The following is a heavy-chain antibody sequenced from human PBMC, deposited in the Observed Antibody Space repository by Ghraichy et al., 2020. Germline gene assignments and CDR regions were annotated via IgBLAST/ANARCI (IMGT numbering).Heavy chain of an antibody. Sequence: GESLNISCAASGFTFSSYSMNWVRQTPGKGLEWVSSISSSSSYIYYADSVKGRFTISRDNAKNSLYLQMNSLRAEDTAVYYCATVYGDYLFLRYWGQGTLVTVSS. D-gene: IGHD4-17*01. CDR2: ISSSSSYI. CDR3: ATVYGDYLFLRY. V-gene: IGHV3-21*01. J-gene: IGHJ4*02. CDR1: GFTFSSYS.